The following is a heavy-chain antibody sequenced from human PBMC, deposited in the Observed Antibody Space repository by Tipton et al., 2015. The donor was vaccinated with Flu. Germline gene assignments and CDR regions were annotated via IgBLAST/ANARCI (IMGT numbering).Heavy chain of an antibody. J-gene: IGHJ4*02. Sequence: TLSLTCAVYGVSFSGYYWSWIRQPPGKGLEWIGEINHSGSTNYNPSLKSRVTISVDTSKNQFSLKLSSVTAADTAVYYCARHPPRSYWGQGTLVTVSS. CDR1: GVSFSGYY. V-gene: IGHV4-34*01. CDR2: INHSGST. CDR3: ARHPPRSY.